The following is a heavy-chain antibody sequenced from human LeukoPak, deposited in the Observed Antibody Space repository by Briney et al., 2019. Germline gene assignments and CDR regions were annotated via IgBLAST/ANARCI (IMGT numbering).Heavy chain of an antibody. J-gene: IGHJ4*02. D-gene: IGHD3-16*01. CDR3: ARNRSEPLGNGGSFDY. CDR2: IFNSGST. CDR1: GYSISSGDY. V-gene: IGHV4-38-2*01. Sequence: SETLSLTCAVSGYSISSGDYWGWIRQPPGKGLEWIGSIFNSGSTYYNPSLKSRVTISADTSKRHFSLKLSSVTAADTAVYYCARNRSEPLGNGGSFDYWGQGTLVSVSS.